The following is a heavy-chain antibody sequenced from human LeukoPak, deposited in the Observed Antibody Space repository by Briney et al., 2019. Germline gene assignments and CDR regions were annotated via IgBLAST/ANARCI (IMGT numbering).Heavy chain of an antibody. D-gene: IGHD3-16*02. V-gene: IGHV3-7*03. CDR3: ARELRDYVWGSYRFIRQDWFDP. CDR1: GFTFSSYW. CDR2: IKKDGSEE. J-gene: IGHJ5*02. Sequence: GGSLRLSCAASGFTFSSYWMSCVRQAPGKGLEWVANIKKDGSEEYYVDSVKGRFTISRDNAKNSLYLQMNSLRAEDTAVYYCARELRDYVWGSYRFIRQDWFDPWGQGTLVTVSS.